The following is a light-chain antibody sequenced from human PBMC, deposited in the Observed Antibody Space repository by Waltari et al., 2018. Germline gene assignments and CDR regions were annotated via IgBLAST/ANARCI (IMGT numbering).Light chain of an antibody. CDR3: QQYYSTPPLFT. CDR1: QSVLYSSNNKNY. J-gene: IGKJ3*01. CDR2: WAS. V-gene: IGKV4-1*01. Sequence: DIVMTQSPDSLAVSLGEGATINCKSSQSVLYSSNNKNYLAWYQQKPGQPPKLLIYWASTRESGVPDRFSGSGSGTDFTLTISSLQAEDVAVYYCQQYYSTPPLFTFGPGTKVDIK.